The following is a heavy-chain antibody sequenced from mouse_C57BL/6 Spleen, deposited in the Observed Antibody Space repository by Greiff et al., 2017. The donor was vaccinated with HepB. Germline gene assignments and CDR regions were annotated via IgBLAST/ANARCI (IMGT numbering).Heavy chain of an antibody. J-gene: IGHJ4*01. CDR1: GYTFTDYN. D-gene: IGHD1-1*01. CDR2: INPNNGGT. Sequence: VQLQQSGPELVKPGASVKIPCKASGYTFTDYNMDWVKQSHGKSLEWIGDINPNNGGTIYNQKFKGKATLTGDKSSSTAYMELRSLTSEDTAVYYCARSTTVVAPGAMDYWGQGTSVTVSS. V-gene: IGHV1-18*01. CDR3: ARSTTVVAPGAMDY.